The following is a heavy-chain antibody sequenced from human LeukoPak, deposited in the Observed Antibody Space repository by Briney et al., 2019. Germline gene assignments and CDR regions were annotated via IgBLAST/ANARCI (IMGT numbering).Heavy chain of an antibody. J-gene: IGHJ6*02. D-gene: IGHD3-9*01. CDR2: ISSSSSYI. CDR1: GFTFSSYA. CDR3: AREDFDWLGYYYYGMDV. Sequence: GGSLRLSCAASGFTFSSYAMSWVRQAPGKGLEWVSSISSSSSYIYYADSVKGRFTISRDNAKNSLYLQMNSLRAEDTAVYYCAREDFDWLGYYYYGMDVWGQGTTVTVSS. V-gene: IGHV3-21*01.